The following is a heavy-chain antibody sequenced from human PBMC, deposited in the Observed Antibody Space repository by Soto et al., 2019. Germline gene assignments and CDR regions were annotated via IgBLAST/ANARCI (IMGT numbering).Heavy chain of an antibody. CDR2: IYYSGST. Sequence: KTSETLSLTCTVSGGSISSGGYYWSWIRQHPGKGLEWIGYIYYSGSTYYNPSLKSRVTISVDTSKNQFSLKLSSVTAADTAVYYCAREAAAGTTSAFDIWGQGTMVTVSS. D-gene: IGHD6-13*01. CDR3: AREAAAGTTSAFDI. CDR1: GGSISSGGYY. V-gene: IGHV4-31*03. J-gene: IGHJ3*02.